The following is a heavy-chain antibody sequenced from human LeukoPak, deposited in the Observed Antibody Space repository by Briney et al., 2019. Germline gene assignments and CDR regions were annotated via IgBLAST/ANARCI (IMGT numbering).Heavy chain of an antibody. J-gene: IGHJ4*02. D-gene: IGHD2-21*01. Sequence: PGGSLRLSCAGSGFSFGPHAMSWVRQAPGKGLEWVSGIGGSDDSTHYADSVKGRFTISRDNSRQTLSLQMNSLRAEDTAVYYCARDRGGLIGTGTLIHWGLGTLVTVSS. CDR3: ARDRGGLIGTGTLIH. V-gene: IGHV3-23*01. CDR2: IGGSDDST. CDR1: GFSFGPHA.